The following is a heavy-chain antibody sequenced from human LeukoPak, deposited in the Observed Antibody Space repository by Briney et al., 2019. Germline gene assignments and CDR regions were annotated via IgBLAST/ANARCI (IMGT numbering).Heavy chain of an antibody. J-gene: IGHJ4*02. V-gene: IGHV3-30*04. CDR3: ARHYGETDY. CDR2: ISYDGSNK. Sequence: PGRSLRLSCAASGFTFSSYAMHWVRQAPGKGLEWVAVISYDGSNKYYADSVKGRFTISGDNSKNTLYLQMNSLRAEDTAVYYCARHYGETDYWGQGTLVTVSS. D-gene: IGHD4-17*01. CDR1: GFTFSSYA.